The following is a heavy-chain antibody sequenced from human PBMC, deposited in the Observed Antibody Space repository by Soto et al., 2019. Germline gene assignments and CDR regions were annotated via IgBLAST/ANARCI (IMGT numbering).Heavy chain of an antibody. Sequence: KPSETLSLTCTVSGGSISSGDYYWSWIRQPPGKGLEWIGYIYYSGSTYYNPSLKSRVTISVDTSKNQFSLKLSSVTAADTAVYYCARLPLTNYDFWSGYYAPIDYWGQGTLVTVSS. V-gene: IGHV4-30-4*01. D-gene: IGHD3-3*01. CDR3: ARLPLTNYDFWSGYYAPIDY. J-gene: IGHJ4*02. CDR2: IYYSGST. CDR1: GGSISSGDYY.